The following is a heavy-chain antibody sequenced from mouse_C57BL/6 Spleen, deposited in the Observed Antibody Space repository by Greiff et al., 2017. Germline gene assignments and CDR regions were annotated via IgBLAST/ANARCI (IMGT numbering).Heavy chain of an antibody. CDR3: ARGDWAAWFAY. Sequence: QVQLQQPGAELVMPGASVKLSCKASGYTFPSYWMHWVKQRPGQGLEWIGEIDPSDSYTNYNQKFKGKSTLTVDKSSSTAYMQLSSLTSEDSAVYYCARGDWAAWFAYWGQGTLVTVAA. J-gene: IGHJ3*01. CDR1: GYTFPSYW. D-gene: IGHD4-1*01. CDR2: IDPSDSYT. V-gene: IGHV1-69*01.